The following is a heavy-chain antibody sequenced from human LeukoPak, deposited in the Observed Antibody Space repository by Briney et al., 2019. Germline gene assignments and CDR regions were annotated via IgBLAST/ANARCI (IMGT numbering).Heavy chain of an antibody. CDR2: ISSNGGST. V-gene: IGHV3-64*01. J-gene: IGHJ5*01. D-gene: IGHD3-16*02. CDR3: ARGFELITFGGAIGKLNWFDS. Sequence: GGSLRLSCAASGFTFSTYAMHWVRQAPGKGLEYVSAISSNGGSTYYANSVEGRFTISRDNSKNSLYLQMYSLRAEDTAVYYCARGFELITFGGAIGKLNWFDSWGQGTLVTVSS. CDR1: GFTFSTYA.